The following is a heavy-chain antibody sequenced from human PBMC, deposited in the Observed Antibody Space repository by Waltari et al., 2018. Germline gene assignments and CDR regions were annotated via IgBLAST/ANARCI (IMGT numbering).Heavy chain of an antibody. CDR3: ARHSRPAMAAPFDY. CDR1: GYTFSTYY. Sequence: EVQLVQSGAEVKKPGESLKISCEGSGYTFSTYYSAWVRQMPGKGLEWVGCILPADSEAGYSPSFQGQVTISVDKYTRTAYLQWSSVKASDTAIYYCARHSRPAMAAPFDYWGQGTLVTVSS. V-gene: IGHV5-51*01. J-gene: IGHJ4*02. CDR2: ILPADSEA. D-gene: IGHD6-19*01.